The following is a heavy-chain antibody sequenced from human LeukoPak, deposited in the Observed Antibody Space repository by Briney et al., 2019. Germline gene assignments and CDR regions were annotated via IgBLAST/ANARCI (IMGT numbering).Heavy chain of an antibody. V-gene: IGHV3-11*01. CDR2: ISSSGSTI. Sequence: GGSLRLSCAASGFTFSDYYMSWIRQAPGRGLEWISYISSSGSTIYYADSVKGRFTISRDNAKNSLYLQMNSLRAEDTAVYYCARARVGQQLAFDPWGQGTLVTVSS. CDR3: ARARVGQQLAFDP. CDR1: GFTFSDYY. J-gene: IGHJ5*02. D-gene: IGHD6-13*01.